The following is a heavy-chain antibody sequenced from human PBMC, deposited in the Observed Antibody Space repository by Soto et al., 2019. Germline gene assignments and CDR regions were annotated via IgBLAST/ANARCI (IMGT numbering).Heavy chain of an antibody. CDR3: ARDPWAADY. J-gene: IGHJ4*02. V-gene: IGHV3-66*01. CDR2: IYSGGST. Sequence: EVQLVESGGGLVQPGGSLRLSCAASGFTVSTKYMSWVRQAPGKGLEWVSVIYSGGSTFYADSARGRFTISRDNSKNTVNLQMTSLRAEDTAVYYCARDPWAADYWGQGTLVTVSS. D-gene: IGHD3-16*01. CDR1: GFTVSTKY.